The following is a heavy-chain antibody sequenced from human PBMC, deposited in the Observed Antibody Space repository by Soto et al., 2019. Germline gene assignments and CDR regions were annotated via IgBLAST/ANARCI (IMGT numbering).Heavy chain of an antibody. CDR2: IEHSGST. CDR3: ARVGANPYDY. Sequence: EPLSLSFAVNRASCSGYSWSWIRQPPGKGLEWIGDIEHSGSTNYNSSLRSRVTISLDTSKNHFSLKLNSVTAADTAVYYCARVGANPYDYWGQGTVVTV. D-gene: IGHD1-26*01. CDR1: RASCSGYS. J-gene: IGHJ4*02. V-gene: IGHV4-34*01.